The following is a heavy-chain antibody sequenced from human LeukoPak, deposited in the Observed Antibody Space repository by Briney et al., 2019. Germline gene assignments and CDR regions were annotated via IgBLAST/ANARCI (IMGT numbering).Heavy chain of an antibody. CDR1: GFTVSSSY. D-gene: IGHD1-26*01. J-gene: IGHJ5*02. CDR3: ARAFTLHSGSYLFDP. CDR2: IFSGGST. V-gene: IGHV3-53*01. Sequence: PGGSLRLSCAASGFTVSSSYMSWVRQAPGKGLDWVSVIFSGGSTYYADSVKGRFTISRDNSKNTLYLQMNSLRAEDTAVYYCARAFTLHSGSYLFDPWGQGTLVAVSS.